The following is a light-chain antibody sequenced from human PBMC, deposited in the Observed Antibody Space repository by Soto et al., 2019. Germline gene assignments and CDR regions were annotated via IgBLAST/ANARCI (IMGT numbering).Light chain of an antibody. CDR2: GTS. J-gene: IGKJ1*01. V-gene: IGKV3-20*01. CDR1: QTISSNY. Sequence: EIVLTQSPGTLSVSPGERATLSCRASQTISSNYLAWYQQKPGQAPSLLIYGTSSRATGIPDRFRGSGSGTDFNLTISRLEPEDSAIYYCQQNVSWTLGQGPKVEIK. CDR3: QQNVSWT.